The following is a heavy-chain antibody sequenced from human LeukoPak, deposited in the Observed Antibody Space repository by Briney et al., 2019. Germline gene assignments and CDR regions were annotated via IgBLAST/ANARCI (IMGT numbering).Heavy chain of an antibody. V-gene: IGHV1-8*03. Sequence: ASVTVSCKASGYTFTSYDINWVRQATGQGLEWMGWMNPNSGNTGYAQKFQGRVTITRNTSISTAYMELSSLRSEDTAVYYCARGHATIHYMDVWGKGTTVTVSS. CDR2: MNPNSGNT. CDR1: GYTFTSYD. J-gene: IGHJ6*03. D-gene: IGHD5-12*01. CDR3: ARGHATIHYMDV.